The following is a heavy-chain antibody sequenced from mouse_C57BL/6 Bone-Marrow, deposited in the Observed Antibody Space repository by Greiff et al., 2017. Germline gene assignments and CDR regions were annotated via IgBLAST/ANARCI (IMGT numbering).Heavy chain of an antibody. CDR1: GYTFTDYN. V-gene: IGHV1-22*01. D-gene: IGHD1-1*01. CDR2: INPNNGGT. CDR3: ARRYYGSSYHYFDY. Sequence: VHVKQSGPELVKPGASVKMSCKASGYTFTDYNMHWVKQSHGKSLEWIGYINPNNGGTSYNQKFKGKATLTVNKSSSTAYMELRSLTSEDSAVYYCARRYYGSSYHYFDYWGQGTTLTVSS. J-gene: IGHJ2*01.